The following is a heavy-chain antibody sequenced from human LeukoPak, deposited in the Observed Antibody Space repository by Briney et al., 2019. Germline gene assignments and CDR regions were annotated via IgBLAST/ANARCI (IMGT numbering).Heavy chain of an antibody. CDR3: ARAYGRVGATLH. V-gene: IGHV3-21*01. CDR2: ISSSSSYI. D-gene: IGHD1-26*01. J-gene: IGHJ4*02. Sequence: GGSLRLSCAASGFTFSSYSMNWVCQAPGKGLEWVSSISSSSSYIYYADSVKGRFTISRDNAKNSLYLQMNSLRAEDTAVYYCARAYGRVGATLHWGQGTLVTVSS. CDR1: GFTFSSYS.